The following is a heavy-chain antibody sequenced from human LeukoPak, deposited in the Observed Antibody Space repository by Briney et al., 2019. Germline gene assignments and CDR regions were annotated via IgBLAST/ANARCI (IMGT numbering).Heavy chain of an antibody. CDR3: ARGRRGYFDWFYYYYGMDV. J-gene: IGHJ6*02. CDR1: GGSFSGYY. D-gene: IGHD3-9*01. V-gene: IGHV4-34*01. CDR2: INHSGST. Sequence: SETLSLTCAVYGGSFSGYYWSWIRQPPGKGLGWIGEINHSGSTNYNPSLKSRVTISVDTSKNQFSLKLSSVTAADTAVYYCARGRRGYFDWFYYYYGMDVWGQGTTVTASS.